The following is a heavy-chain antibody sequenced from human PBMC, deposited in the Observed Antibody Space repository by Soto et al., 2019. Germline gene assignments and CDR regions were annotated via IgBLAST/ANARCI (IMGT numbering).Heavy chain of an antibody. Sequence: GGSLRLSCAASRFTFSSYAVTWVRQAPGKGLEWVSAISGSGGNTYYADSVKGRFTISRDNSKNTLYLQMNSLRAEDTAVYYCAKVYGQTGSWPRDFDYWGQGTLVTVSS. CDR2: ISGSGGNT. CDR3: AKVYGQTGSWPRDFDY. V-gene: IGHV3-23*01. CDR1: RFTFSSYA. J-gene: IGHJ4*02. D-gene: IGHD6-13*01.